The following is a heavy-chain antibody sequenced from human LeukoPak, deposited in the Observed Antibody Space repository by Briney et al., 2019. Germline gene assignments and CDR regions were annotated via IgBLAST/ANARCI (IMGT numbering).Heavy chain of an antibody. J-gene: IGHJ5*02. D-gene: IGHD4-17*01. CDR3: ASLYGDYDWFDP. V-gene: IGHV4-59*08. CDR1: GGSISSHY. Sequence: PSETLSLTCTVSGGSISSHYWSWIRQPPGKGLEWIGYIYYSGSTNYNPSLKSRVTISVDTSKNQFSLKLSSVTAADTAVYYYASLYGDYDWFDPWGQGTLVTVSS. CDR2: IYYSGST.